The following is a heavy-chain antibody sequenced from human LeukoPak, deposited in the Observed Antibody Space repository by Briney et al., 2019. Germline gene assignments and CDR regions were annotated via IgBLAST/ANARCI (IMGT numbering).Heavy chain of an antibody. CDR3: ASTVVTPADY. D-gene: IGHD4-23*01. Sequence: TGGSLRLSCAASGFSFSTYSMNWVRQAPGKGLEWVSYISSSSSTIYYADSVKGRFTISRDNAKTSLYLQMNSLRVEDTAVYYCASTVVTPADYWGQGTLVTVSS. J-gene: IGHJ4*02. V-gene: IGHV3-48*01. CDR1: GFSFSTYS. CDR2: ISSSSSTI.